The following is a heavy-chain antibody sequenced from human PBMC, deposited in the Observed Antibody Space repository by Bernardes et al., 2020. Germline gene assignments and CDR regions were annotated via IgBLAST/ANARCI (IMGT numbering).Heavy chain of an antibody. V-gene: IGHV4-34*01. CDR1: GGSFSGYY. CDR2: INHSGST. D-gene: IGHD1-26*01. J-gene: IGHJ4*02. Sequence: SETLSLTCAVYGGSFSGYYWSWIRQPPGKGLEWIGEINHSGSTNYNPSLKSRVTISVDTSKNQFSLKLSSVTAADTAVYYCARDGYSGSGYWGQGTLVTVSS. CDR3: ARDGYSGSGY.